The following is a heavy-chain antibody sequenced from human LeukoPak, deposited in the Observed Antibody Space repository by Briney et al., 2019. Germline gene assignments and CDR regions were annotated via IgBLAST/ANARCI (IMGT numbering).Heavy chain of an antibody. CDR2: IYHSGST. CDR1: GGSISSGGYY. CDR3: ATSLYSSGWSLNSGAFDI. V-gene: IGHV4-30-2*01. Sequence: SETLSLTCTVSGGSISSGGYYWSWIRQPPGKGLEWIGYIYHSGSTYYNPSLKSRVTISVDRSKNQFSLKLSSVTAADTAVYYCATSLYSSGWSLNSGAFDIWGQGTMVTVSS. D-gene: IGHD6-13*01. J-gene: IGHJ3*02.